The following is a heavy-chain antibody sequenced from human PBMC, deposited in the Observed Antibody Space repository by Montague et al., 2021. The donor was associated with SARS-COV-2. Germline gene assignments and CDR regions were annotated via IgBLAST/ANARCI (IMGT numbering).Heavy chain of an antibody. CDR2: IYYTGST. J-gene: IGHJ4*02. CDR1: GGSINNYY. D-gene: IGHD1-1*01. V-gene: IGHV4-59*01. Sequence: SETLSLTCDVSGGSINNYYWSWIRQSPGRGLEWLGYIYYTGSTTRNPSLDSRVTISLDTSRDLVSLELRSLTAADTAVYYCARGGGWKGHFDYWGQGTLVAVSS. CDR3: ARGGGWKGHFDY.